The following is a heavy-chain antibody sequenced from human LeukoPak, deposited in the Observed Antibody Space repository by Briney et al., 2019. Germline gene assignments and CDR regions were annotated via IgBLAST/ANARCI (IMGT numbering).Heavy chain of an antibody. Sequence: ASVKVSCKVSGYTLTELSMHWVRQAPGKGLEWMGGFDPEDGETIYAQKFQGRVTITRDTSASTAYMELSSLRSEDTAVYYCARAGGLNGMDVWGQGTTVTVSS. V-gene: IGHV1-24*01. J-gene: IGHJ6*02. CDR1: GYTLTELS. CDR3: ARAGGLNGMDV. D-gene: IGHD3-16*01. CDR2: FDPEDGET.